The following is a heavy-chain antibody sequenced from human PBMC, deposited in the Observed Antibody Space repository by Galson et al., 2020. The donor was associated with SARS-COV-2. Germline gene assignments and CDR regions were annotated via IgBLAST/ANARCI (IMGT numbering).Heavy chain of an antibody. V-gene: IGHV1-18*01. CDR1: GFSLNNYG. Sequence: ASVKVSCKGSGFSLNNYGINWVRQAPGQGLEWMGWISPYNGHTDYAQKFQGRVSLTRAVATTTAYMELRDLRSDDTAIYYCARATLEYIYWRNSDFWSQGTLVTVSA. D-gene: IGHD3-9*01. CDR3: ARATLEYIYWRNSDF. CDR2: ISPYNGHT. J-gene: IGHJ4*02.